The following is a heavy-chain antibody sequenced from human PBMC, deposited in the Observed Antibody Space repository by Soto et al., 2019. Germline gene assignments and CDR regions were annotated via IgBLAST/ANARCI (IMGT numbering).Heavy chain of an antibody. CDR3: ARGNTYGSGNYAKIDT. J-gene: IGHJ5*02. V-gene: IGHV1-46*01. CDR1: GYTFSSYY. Sequence: ASVKVSCKTSGYTFSSYYLHWVRQAPGQGLEWMGIINPRGGSTSYAQKFQGRVTMTRDTSTRTVYMELSSLRSEDTAVYYCARGNTYGSGNYAKIDTWGQGTLVTVSS. D-gene: IGHD3-10*01. CDR2: INPRGGST.